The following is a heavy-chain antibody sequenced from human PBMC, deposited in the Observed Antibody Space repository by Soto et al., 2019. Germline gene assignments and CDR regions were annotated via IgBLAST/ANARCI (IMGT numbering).Heavy chain of an antibody. CDR2: IYYSGST. D-gene: IGHD3-3*01. CDR1: GGSISSSSYY. J-gene: IGHJ4*02. Sequence: QLQLQESGPGLVKPSETLSLTCTVSGGSISSSSYYWGWIRQPPGKGLEWIGSIYYSGSTYYNPSLKSRVTISVDTSKNQFSLKLSSVTAADTAVYYCARQPSITIFGVVIIADPRPSYYFDYWGQGTLVTVSS. V-gene: IGHV4-39*01. CDR3: ARQPSITIFGVVIIADPRPSYYFDY.